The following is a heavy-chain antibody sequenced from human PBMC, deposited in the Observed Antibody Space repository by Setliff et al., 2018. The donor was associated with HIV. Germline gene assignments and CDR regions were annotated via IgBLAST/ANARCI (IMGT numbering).Heavy chain of an antibody. V-gene: IGHV4-59*01. Sequence: SETLSLTCTVSGDSIISYYWTWIRQPPGKGLEWIGYIHHSGSSDYNPSLKSRVTISVDTSRNQFSLKLTSVTAADTAIYYCARGVNFDYWGQGTQVTVSS. J-gene: IGHJ4*02. CDR2: IHHSGSS. D-gene: IGHD3-3*01. CDR3: ARGVNFDY. CDR1: GDSIISYY.